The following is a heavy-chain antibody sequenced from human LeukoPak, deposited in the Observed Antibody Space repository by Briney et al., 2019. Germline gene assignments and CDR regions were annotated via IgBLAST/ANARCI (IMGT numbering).Heavy chain of an antibody. CDR1: GGTFSSYA. V-gene: IGHV1-69*01. CDR2: IIPIFGTA. D-gene: IGHD2-2*01. J-gene: IGHJ4*02. Sequence: SVKVSCKASGGTFSSYAISWVRQAPGQGLEWMGGIIPIFGTANYAQKFQGRVTITADESTSTAYMELSSLRSEDTAVYYCASYGSGCSRTSCPKEIHYWGQGTLVTVSS. CDR3: ASYGSGCSRTSCPKEIHY.